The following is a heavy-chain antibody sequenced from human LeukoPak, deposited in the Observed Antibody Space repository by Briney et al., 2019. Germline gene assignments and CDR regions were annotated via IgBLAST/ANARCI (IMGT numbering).Heavy chain of an antibody. CDR3: ASSRAGTLKVHNWFDP. J-gene: IGHJ5*02. Sequence: GEALQISCKGSGYSFSSYCISWGRQMPGPGLEWMGRIEPTDSYTVYSPSFQRHVTISVDRSISTAYLQWSSLKASDTAMYFCASSRAGTLKVHNWFDPWGQGSLVTVSS. CDR2: IEPTDSYT. D-gene: IGHD6-19*01. V-gene: IGHV5-10-1*01. CDR1: GYSFSSYC.